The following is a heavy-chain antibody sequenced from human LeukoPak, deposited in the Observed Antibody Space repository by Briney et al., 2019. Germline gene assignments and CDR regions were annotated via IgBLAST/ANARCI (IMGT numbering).Heavy chain of an antibody. V-gene: IGHV5-10-1*01. D-gene: IGHD1/OR15-1a*01. CDR3: ARGLDSNNWHIAY. Sequence: GASLRTSCKGSGYNFTNYWLNWVRQIPGQGLEWLGRSDPSDSYTNYSPSFQGHVTISSDNSISTAFLQWSSLKASENARYYCARGLDSNNWHIAYWGQGTLVTVSS. CDR2: SDPSDSYT. CDR1: GYNFTNYW. J-gene: IGHJ4*02.